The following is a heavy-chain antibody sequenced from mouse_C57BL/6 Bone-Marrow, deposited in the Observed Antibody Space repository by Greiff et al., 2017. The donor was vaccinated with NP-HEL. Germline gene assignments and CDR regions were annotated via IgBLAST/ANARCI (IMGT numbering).Heavy chain of an antibody. D-gene: IGHD1-1*01. V-gene: IGHV3-1*01. CDR2: ISYSGST. CDR1: GYSITSGYD. Sequence: EVQLVESGPGMVKPSQSLSLTCTVTGYSITSGYDWHWIRHFPGNKLEWMGYISYSGSTNYNPSLKSRISITHDTSKNHFFLKLNSVTTEDTATYYWARAPVVAPRWYFDVWGTGTTVTVSS. J-gene: IGHJ1*03. CDR3: ARAPVVAPRWYFDV.